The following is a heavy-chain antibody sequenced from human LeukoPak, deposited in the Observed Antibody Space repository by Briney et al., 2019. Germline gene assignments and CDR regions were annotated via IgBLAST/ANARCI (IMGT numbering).Heavy chain of an antibody. J-gene: IGHJ2*01. V-gene: IGHV1-3*01. Sequence: ASVKVSCKASGYTFTGYAIHWVRQAPGQRLEWMGWINAGNGNTKYSQKFQGRVTVTRDTSASTAYMELSSLRSEDTAVYYCARGYSNYWYFDLWGRGTLVTVSS. CDR3: ARGYSNYWYFDL. CDR1: GYTFTGYA. D-gene: IGHD4-11*01. CDR2: INAGNGNT.